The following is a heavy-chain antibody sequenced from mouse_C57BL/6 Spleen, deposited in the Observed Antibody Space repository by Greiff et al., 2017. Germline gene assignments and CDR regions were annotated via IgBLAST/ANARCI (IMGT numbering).Heavy chain of an antibody. V-gene: IGHV3-6*01. CDR1: GYSITSGYY. Sequence: EVKLMESGPGLVKPSQSLSLTCSVTGYSITSGYYWNWIRQFPGNKLEWMGYISYDGSNNYNPSLKNRISITRDTSKNQFFLKLNSVTTEDTATYYCARGDYYSSYYFDYWGQGTTLTVSS. CDR3: ARGDYYSSYYFDY. CDR2: ISYDGSN. D-gene: IGHD1-1*01. J-gene: IGHJ2*01.